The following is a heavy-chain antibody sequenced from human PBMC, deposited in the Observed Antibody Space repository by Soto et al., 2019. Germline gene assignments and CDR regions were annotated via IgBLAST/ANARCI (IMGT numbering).Heavy chain of an antibody. J-gene: IGHJ5*02. CDR3: AKSLTGDRWFDP. V-gene: IGHV1-69*13. CDR2: IIPIFGTA. CDR1: GGTFSSYA. D-gene: IGHD7-27*01. Sequence: SVKVSCKASGGTFSSYAISWVRQAPGQGLEWMGGIIPIFGTANYAQKFQGRVTITADESTSTAYMELSSLRSEDTAVYYCAKSLTGDRWFDPWGQGTLVTVSS.